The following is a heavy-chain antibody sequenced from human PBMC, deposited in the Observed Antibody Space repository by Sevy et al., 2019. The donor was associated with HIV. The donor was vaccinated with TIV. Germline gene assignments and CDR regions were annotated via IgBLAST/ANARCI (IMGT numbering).Heavy chain of an antibody. V-gene: IGHV3-30*18. D-gene: IGHD5-18*01. J-gene: IGHJ6*02. CDR1: GFTFSSYG. CDR3: AKDQGGYSYGLPGYYYYGMDV. Sequence: GGSLRLSCAASGFTFSSYGMHWVRQAPGKGLEWVAVISYDGSNKYYADSAKGRFTISRDNSKNTLSLQMNSLRAEDTAVYYCAKDQGGYSYGLPGYYYYGMDVWGQGTTVTVSS. CDR2: ISYDGSNK.